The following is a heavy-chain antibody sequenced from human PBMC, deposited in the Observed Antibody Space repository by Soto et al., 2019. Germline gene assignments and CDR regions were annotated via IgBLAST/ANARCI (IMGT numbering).Heavy chain of an antibody. D-gene: IGHD1-7*01. V-gene: IGHV4-31*03. CDR2: IYYNGST. Sequence: QVQLQESGPGLVKPSQTLSLTCTVSGGSISSGGYYWSWIRQHPGKALAWIGYIYYNGSTYYNPSLKSRVTISVDTSKNQFSLKLSSVTAADTAVYYCARTLDWNYVFDYWGQGTLVTVSS. CDR1: GGSISSGGYY. CDR3: ARTLDWNYVFDY. J-gene: IGHJ4*02.